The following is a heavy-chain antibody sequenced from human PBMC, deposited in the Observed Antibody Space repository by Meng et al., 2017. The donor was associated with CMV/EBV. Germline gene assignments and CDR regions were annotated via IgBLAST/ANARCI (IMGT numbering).Heavy chain of an antibody. J-gene: IGHJ4*02. CDR1: GYSISSGYY. D-gene: IGHD2-2*01. CDR3: ARVVGDVVVPAATQYYFDY. V-gene: IGHV4-38-2*02. Sequence: GSLRLSCTVSGYSISSGYYWGWIRQPPGKGLEWIGSIYHSGSTYYNPSLKSRVTISVDTSKNQFSLKLSSVTAADTAVYYCARVVGDVVVPAATQYYFDYWGQGTLVTVSS. CDR2: IYHSGST.